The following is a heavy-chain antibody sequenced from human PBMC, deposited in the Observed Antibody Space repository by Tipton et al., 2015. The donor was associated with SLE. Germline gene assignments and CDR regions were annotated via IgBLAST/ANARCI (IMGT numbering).Heavy chain of an antibody. J-gene: IGHJ4*02. CDR3: ARRTGIAVTGTHFDR. CDR2: IYYSGST. Sequence: TLSLTCTVSGGSISSSSYYWGWIRQPPGKGLEWIGSIYYSGSTYYNPSLKSRVTISVDTSKNQFSLKLSSVTAADTAVYYCARRTGIAVTGTHFDRWGQGTLVTVSS. CDR1: GGSISSSSYY. V-gene: IGHV4-39*01. D-gene: IGHD6-19*01.